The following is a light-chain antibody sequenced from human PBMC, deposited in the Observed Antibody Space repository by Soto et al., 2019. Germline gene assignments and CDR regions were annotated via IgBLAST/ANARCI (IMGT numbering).Light chain of an antibody. CDR1: QSVNSNY. J-gene: IGKJ1*01. V-gene: IGKV3-20*01. CDR2: DAS. CDR3: QQYGRSRT. Sequence: EVVLTQSPGTLCLSPGERATLSCRASQSVNSNYLAWYQQRPGQAPRLLIFDASSRATAIPDRFSGSGYGKDLTLTINRLEPEDFAVYYCQQYGRSRTFGQGTKVEIK.